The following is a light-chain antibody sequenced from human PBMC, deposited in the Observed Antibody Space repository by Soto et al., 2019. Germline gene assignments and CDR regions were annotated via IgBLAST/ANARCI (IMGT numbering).Light chain of an antibody. CDR2: WAS. V-gene: IGKV4-1*01. CDR3: HQHYTTPFT. J-gene: IGKJ3*01. Sequence: DIVMTQSPDSLALSLGERATINCQSSQSIFFSATNKNYLAWYQQKPGQPPKLLIYWASTRKSGVPDRFSGSGSGTDFTLTISGLQAEDVAVYYCHQHYTTPFTFCPGTKVEIK. CDR1: QSIFFSATNKNY.